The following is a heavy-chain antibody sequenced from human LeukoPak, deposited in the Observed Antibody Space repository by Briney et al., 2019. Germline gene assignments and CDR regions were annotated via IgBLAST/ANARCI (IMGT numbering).Heavy chain of an antibody. Sequence: GGSLRLSCAASGFTFSSYAMSWVRQAPGKGLEWVSAISGSGGSTYYADSVKGRFTISRDNSKNTLYLQMNSLRAEDTAVYYCARDLIPYYYGSGSSFDYWGQGTLVTVSS. CDR1: GFTFSSYA. V-gene: IGHV3-23*01. D-gene: IGHD3-10*01. CDR3: ARDLIPYYYGSGSSFDY. J-gene: IGHJ4*02. CDR2: ISGSGGST.